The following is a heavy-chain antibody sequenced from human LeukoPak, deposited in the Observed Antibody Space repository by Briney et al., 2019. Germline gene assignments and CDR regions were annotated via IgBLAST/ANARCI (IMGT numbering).Heavy chain of an antibody. J-gene: IGHJ4*02. V-gene: IGHV1-18*01. CDR3: ARGLPLGFCTYGVCYPPKHLDF. Sequence: ASVKVSCKASGYTFTSYGISWVRQAPGQGLEWMGWISAYNGNTNYAQKLQGRVTMTTDTSTSTAYMEPRSLRSDDTVVYYCARGLPLGFCTYGVCYPPKHLDFWGQGTLVTVSS. CDR2: ISAYNGNT. D-gene: IGHD2-8*01. CDR1: GYTFTSYG.